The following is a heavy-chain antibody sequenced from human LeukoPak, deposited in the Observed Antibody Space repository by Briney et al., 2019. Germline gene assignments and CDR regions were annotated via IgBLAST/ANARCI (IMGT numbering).Heavy chain of an antibody. D-gene: IGHD3-10*01. V-gene: IGHV4-59*01. Sequence: PSETLSLNCIVSGGSISSYYWSWLRQPPGKGLEWIGYIYYSGSTNYNPSLKSRVTITVDTPKNQFSLKRSSGTAAATAVYCFSRGKWGSGSHHYYYYGMDVWGQGTTVTVSS. CDR3: SRGKWGSGSHHYYYYGMDV. CDR1: GGSISSYY. CDR2: IYYSGST. J-gene: IGHJ6*02.